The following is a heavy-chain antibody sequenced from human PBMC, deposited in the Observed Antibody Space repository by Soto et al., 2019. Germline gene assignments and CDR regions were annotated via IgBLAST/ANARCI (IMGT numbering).Heavy chain of an antibody. CDR3: ARDVFDYYGSGSPPDI. CDR1: RDSSSRGGYY. CDR2: IYYSGST. Sequence: QVQLQESGPRMVKTSQTRSLTCTISRDSSSRGGYYWSWISQHRGKGLEWIGYIYYSGSTYYNPSLKSRVIISVDTSKNQFSLKLSSVTAADTAVYYCARDVFDYYGSGSPPDIWGQGTMVTVSS. D-gene: IGHD3-10*01. V-gene: IGHV4-31*03. J-gene: IGHJ3*02.